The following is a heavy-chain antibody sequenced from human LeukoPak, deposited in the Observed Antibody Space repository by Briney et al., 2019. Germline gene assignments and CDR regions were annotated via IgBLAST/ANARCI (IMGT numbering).Heavy chain of an antibody. CDR3: ARVTGYMIEDYFDY. J-gene: IGHJ4*02. CDR2: IYTSGST. D-gene: IGHD3-22*01. Sequence: SQTLSLTCTVSGGSISSGSYYWSWIRQPAGKGLEWIGRIYTSGSTNYNPSLKSRVTISVDTSKNQFSLKLSSATAADTAVYYCARVTGYMIEDYFDYWGQGTLVTVSS. V-gene: IGHV4-61*02. CDR1: GGSISSGSYY.